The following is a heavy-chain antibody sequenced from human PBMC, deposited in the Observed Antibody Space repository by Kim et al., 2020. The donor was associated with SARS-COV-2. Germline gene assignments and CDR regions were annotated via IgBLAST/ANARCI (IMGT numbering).Heavy chain of an antibody. CDR3: AKDRLLEGLGWFDP. CDR2: ISGSGGST. V-gene: IGHV3-23*01. CDR1: GFTFRSYA. J-gene: IGHJ5*02. Sequence: GGSLRLSCAASGFTFRSYAMSWVRQAPGKGLGWVSVISGSGGSTYYADSVEGRLTLSRDNSKNTLYLPMNSLRAADTAVYYCAKDRLLEGLGWFDPWGQG. D-gene: IGHD1-1*01.